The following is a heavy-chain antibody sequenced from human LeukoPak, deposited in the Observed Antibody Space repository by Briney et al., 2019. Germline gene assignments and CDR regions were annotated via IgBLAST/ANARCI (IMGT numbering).Heavy chain of an antibody. V-gene: IGHV4-61*02. Sequence: PSQTLSLTCTVSGGSISSGSYYWSWIRQPAGKGLEWLGRIYTSGSTNYNPSLKSRVTISVDTSKNQFSLKLSSVTAADTAVYYCACYYDSSGYYWDDAFDIWGQGTMVTVSS. CDR3: ACYYDSSGYYWDDAFDI. D-gene: IGHD3-22*01. CDR2: IYTSGST. J-gene: IGHJ3*02. CDR1: GGSISSGSYY.